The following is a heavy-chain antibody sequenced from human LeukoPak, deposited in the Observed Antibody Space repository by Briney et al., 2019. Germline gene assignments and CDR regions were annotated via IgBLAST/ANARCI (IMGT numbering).Heavy chain of an antibody. CDR1: GYTFTGYY. V-gene: IGHV1-2*02. J-gene: IGHJ4*02. CDR2: INPDSGGT. Sequence: ASVKVSCKASGYTFTGYYMHWVRQAPGRGLEWMGWINPDSGGTNFAQKFQGRVTMTRDTSISTAYMELSRLRPDDTAVYYCGRDFRDSLDYWGQGTLVTVSS. CDR3: GRDFRDSLDY.